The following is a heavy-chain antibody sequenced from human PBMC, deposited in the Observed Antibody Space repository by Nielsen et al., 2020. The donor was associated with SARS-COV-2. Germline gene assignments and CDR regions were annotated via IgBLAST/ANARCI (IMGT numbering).Heavy chain of an antibody. J-gene: IGHJ4*02. CDR1: GFTFSIYW. D-gene: IGHD4-17*01. V-gene: IGHV3-9*01. Sequence: SLKISCAASGFTFSIYWIHWVRQAPGKGLVWVSGISWNSGSIGYADSVKGRFTISRDNAKNSLYLQMNSLRAEDTALYYCAKLDGDYVGIWGQGTLVTVSS. CDR3: AKLDGDYVGI. CDR2: ISWNSGSI.